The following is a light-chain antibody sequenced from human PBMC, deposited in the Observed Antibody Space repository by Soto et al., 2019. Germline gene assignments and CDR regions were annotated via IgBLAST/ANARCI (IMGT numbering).Light chain of an antibody. J-gene: IGKJ1*01. CDR1: QSISSW. V-gene: IGKV1-5*01. CDR2: DAS. CDR3: QQYNSYSQRT. Sequence: DIKMTQSPSTLSASVGNRVTITCRASQSISSWLAWYQQKPGKAPKLLIYDASSLESGVPSRFSGSGSGTEFTLTISSLQPDDFATYYCQQYNSYSQRTFGQGTKVDIK.